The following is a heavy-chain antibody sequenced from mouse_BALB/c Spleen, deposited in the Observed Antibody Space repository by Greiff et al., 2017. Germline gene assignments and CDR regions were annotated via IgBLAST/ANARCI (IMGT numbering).Heavy chain of an antibody. V-gene: IGHV1-69*02. J-gene: IGHJ3*01. Sequence: QVQLQQSGAELVKPGASVKLSCKASGYTFTSYWMHWVKQRPGQGLEWIGEIDPSDSYTNYNQKFKGKATLTVDKSSSTAYMQLSSLTSEDSAVYDCSTMITGFAYWGQGTLVNVSA. CDR1: GYTFTSYW. D-gene: IGHD2-4*01. CDR2: IDPSDSYT. CDR3: STMITGFAY.